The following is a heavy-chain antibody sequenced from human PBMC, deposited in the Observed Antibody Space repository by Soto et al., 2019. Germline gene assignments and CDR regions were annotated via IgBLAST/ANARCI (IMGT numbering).Heavy chain of an antibody. CDR3: ANYSSPFDY. CDR2: ISATGTTT. J-gene: IGHJ4*02. D-gene: IGHD6-13*01. CDR1: EFSFSSYA. V-gene: IGHV3-23*01. Sequence: EVQLMESGGGLVQPGGSLRLSCAASEFSFSSYALNWVRQAPGKGLEWVSAISATGTTTYYAYSVKGRFTISRDNSKRTLFLQMDSLSTDDSAVYYCANYSSPFDYWGQGTLVTVSS.